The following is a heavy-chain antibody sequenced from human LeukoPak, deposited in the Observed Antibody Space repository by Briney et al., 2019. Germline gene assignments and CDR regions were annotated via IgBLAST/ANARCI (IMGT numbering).Heavy chain of an antibody. V-gene: IGHV4-34*01. CDR3: AREPLWFRGRYFDY. CDR1: GGSFSGHY. J-gene: IGHJ4*02. D-gene: IGHD3-10*01. Sequence: SETLSLTCAVYGGSFSGHYWSWIRQPPGKGLEWLGEINHSGSTNYNPSLKSRATISVDTSKNQFSLKLSSVTAADTAVYYCAREPLWFRGRYFDYWGQGTLVTVSS. CDR2: INHSGST.